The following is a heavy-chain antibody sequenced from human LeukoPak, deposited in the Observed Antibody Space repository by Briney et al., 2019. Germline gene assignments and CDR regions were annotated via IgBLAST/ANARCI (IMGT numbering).Heavy chain of an antibody. CDR2: ISNDGSNK. J-gene: IGHJ4*02. Sequence: GRSLRLSCAASGFTFSSYAMHWVRQAPGKGLEWVAIISNDGSNKFYADSVKGRFTISRDNSKNTLYLQMNSLRAEDTAVYYCAKDGRPTVTTEADYWGQGTLVTVSS. CDR1: GFTFSSYA. D-gene: IGHD4-11*01. V-gene: IGHV3-30-3*01. CDR3: AKDGRPTVTTEADY.